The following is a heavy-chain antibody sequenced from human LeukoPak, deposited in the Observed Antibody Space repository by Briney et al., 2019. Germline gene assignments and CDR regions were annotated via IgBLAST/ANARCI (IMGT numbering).Heavy chain of an antibody. CDR1: GGSISSGSYY. V-gene: IGHV4-61*02. CDR3: ARGGRYFDWLYYYYYMDV. J-gene: IGHJ6*03. D-gene: IGHD3-9*01. Sequence: SETLSLTCTVSGGSISSGSYYWSWIRQPAGKGLEWLGRIYTSGSTNYNPSLKGRVTISVDTSKNQFSLKRSSVTAADTAVYYCARGGRYFDWLYYYYYMDVWGKGTTVTVSS. CDR2: IYTSGST.